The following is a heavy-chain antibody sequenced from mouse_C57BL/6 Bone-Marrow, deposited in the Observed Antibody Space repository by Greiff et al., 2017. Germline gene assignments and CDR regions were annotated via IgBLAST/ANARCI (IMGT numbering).Heavy chain of an antibody. CDR2: ISDGGSYT. CDR1: GFTFSSYA. CDR3: ARDRCSFDY. V-gene: IGHV5-4*01. J-gene: IGHJ2*01. Sequence: EVKLEESGGGLVKPGGSLKLSCAASGFTFSSYAMSWVRQTPEKRLEWVATISDGGSYTYYPDNVKGRFTISRDNAKNNLYLQMSHLKSEDTAMYYCARDRCSFDYWGQGTTLTVSS.